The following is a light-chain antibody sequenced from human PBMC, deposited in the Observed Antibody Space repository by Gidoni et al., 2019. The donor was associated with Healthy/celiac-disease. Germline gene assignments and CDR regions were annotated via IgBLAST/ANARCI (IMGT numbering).Light chain of an antibody. CDR1: QSISSY. CDR3: QQSYSTSIT. Sequence: DIQMTQSPSSLSASVGDRVTITCRASQSISSYLNWYQQKPGKAPKLLIYAASSLQSGVPSRFSGSGSWTDFPLTLSSLQPEDFATYYCQQSYSTSITFGQGTRLEIK. CDR2: AAS. V-gene: IGKV1-39*01. J-gene: IGKJ5*01.